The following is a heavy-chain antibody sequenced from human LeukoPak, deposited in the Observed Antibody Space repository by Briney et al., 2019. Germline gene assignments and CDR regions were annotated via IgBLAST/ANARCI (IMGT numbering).Heavy chain of an antibody. CDR1: GGSISSYY. Sequence: SETLSLTCTVSGGSISSYYWSWIRQPPGKGLEWIGYIYYSGSTNYNPSLKSRVTISVYTSKNQFSLKLSSVTAADTAVYYCARTTYYDFWSGYFFDYWGQGTLVTVSS. V-gene: IGHV4-59*01. CDR2: IYYSGST. J-gene: IGHJ4*02. CDR3: ARTTYYDFWSGYFFDY. D-gene: IGHD3-3*01.